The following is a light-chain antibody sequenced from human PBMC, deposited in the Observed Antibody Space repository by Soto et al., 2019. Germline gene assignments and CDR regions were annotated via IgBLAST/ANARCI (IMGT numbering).Light chain of an antibody. CDR2: GAS. J-gene: IGKJ1*01. V-gene: IGKV3-15*01. CDR1: QSVSST. CDR3: QQYNNWPVGT. Sequence: EIVMTQSPATLSVSPGERATLSCRASQSVSSTLAWYQQKPGQAPRLLIYGASARATGLPARFSGSGSGTEFTLTISSLQSEDFAVYYCQQYNNWPVGTFGQGTKVDI.